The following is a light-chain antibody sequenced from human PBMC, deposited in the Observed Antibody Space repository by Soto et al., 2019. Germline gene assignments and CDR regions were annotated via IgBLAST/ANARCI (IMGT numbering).Light chain of an antibody. CDR2: GAS. V-gene: IGKV3-20*01. Sequence: EIWLTQSPGTLSLYPGERATLSCRASQSVDSDYLAWYQQKPGRAPRLLIFGASSRAIGIPDRFSGSGSGTEFTLSISRLEPEDFAVYYCQKYGGSPPWTFGRGTKVDIK. CDR3: QKYGGSPPWT. J-gene: IGKJ1*01. CDR1: QSVDSDY.